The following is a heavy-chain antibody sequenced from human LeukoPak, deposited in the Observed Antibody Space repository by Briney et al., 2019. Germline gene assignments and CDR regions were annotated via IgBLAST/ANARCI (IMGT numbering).Heavy chain of an antibody. CDR1: GYTFTTYW. D-gene: IGHD1-1*01. CDR2: ISPDDSDT. Sequence: GESLNPYCKGSGYTFTTYWIGWVREMPGKGLEWMGIISPDDSDTRYSPSFQGQVTFSADKSISTAYLQWISLKVPDTAMYYCARRTGPTEGNAFYLWAQGTMVTVSS. CDR3: ARRTGPTEGNAFYL. J-gene: IGHJ3*01. V-gene: IGHV5-51*01.